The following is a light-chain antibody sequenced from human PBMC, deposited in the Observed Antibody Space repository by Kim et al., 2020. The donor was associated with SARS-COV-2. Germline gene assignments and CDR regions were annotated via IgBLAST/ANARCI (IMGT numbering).Light chain of an antibody. CDR3: QQYGSSPLT. CDR2: GAS. CDR1: QSVSNSY. Sequence: EIVLTQSPGTLSLSPGERATLSCRASQSVSNSYLAWYQQKPGQANRLLIYGASSRATGIPDRFSGSGSGTDFTFSISRLEPEDFAVYYCQQYGSSPLTFGGGTKVDIK. J-gene: IGKJ4*01. V-gene: IGKV3-20*01.